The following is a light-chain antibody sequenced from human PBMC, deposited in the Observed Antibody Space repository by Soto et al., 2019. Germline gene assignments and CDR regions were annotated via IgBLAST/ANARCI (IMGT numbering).Light chain of an antibody. CDR3: QQRSNWPL. CDR1: QSISNS. V-gene: IGKV3-11*01. CDR2: DAS. J-gene: IGKJ4*01. Sequence: ETVLTQSPATLSLSPGERATLSCRASQSISNSLAWYQQKPGQAPGLLIYDASNRATGIPARFSGSGSGTDFTLTISSLEPEDFAVYYCQQRSNWPLFGGGTKVEIE.